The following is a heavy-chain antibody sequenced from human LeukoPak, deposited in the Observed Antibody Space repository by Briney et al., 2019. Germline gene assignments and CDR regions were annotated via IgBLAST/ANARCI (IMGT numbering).Heavy chain of an antibody. CDR3: ARPYPGIAAAARGNWLDP. Sequence: SETLSLTCAVYGGSFSGYYWSWIRQPPGKGLEWIGEINHSGSTNYNPSLKSRVTISVDTSKNQFSLKLSSVTAADTAVYYCARPYPGIAAAARGNWLDPWGQGTLVTVSS. CDR1: GGSFSGYY. D-gene: IGHD6-13*01. V-gene: IGHV4-34*01. J-gene: IGHJ5*02. CDR2: INHSGST.